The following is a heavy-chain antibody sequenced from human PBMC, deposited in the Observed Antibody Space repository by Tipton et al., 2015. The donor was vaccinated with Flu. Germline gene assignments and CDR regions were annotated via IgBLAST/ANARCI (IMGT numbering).Heavy chain of an antibody. J-gene: IGHJ4*02. Sequence: GSLRLSCAASGFTVGNNLVNWVRQAPGKGLEWVSLIYGGGGTAYADSVKGRFIISRDNSKNTLYLQMNSLRADDTAVYYCAGAGGYSSNWGQGTLVTVSS. D-gene: IGHD3-16*02. V-gene: IGHV3-53*01. CDR1: GFTVGNNL. CDR3: AGAGGYSSN. CDR2: IYGGGGT.